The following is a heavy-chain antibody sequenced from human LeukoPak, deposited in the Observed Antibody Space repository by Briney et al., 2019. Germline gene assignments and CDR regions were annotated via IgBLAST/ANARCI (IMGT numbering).Heavy chain of an antibody. V-gene: IGHV3-23*01. CDR3: AKDSHQVHAFDI. Sequence: PGGSLRLSCAASGFTFSSYGMSWVRQAPGKGLEWVSAISGSGGSTYYADSVKGRFTISRDNSKNTLYLQMNSLRAEDTAVYYCAKDSHQVHAFDIWGQGTMVTVSS. J-gene: IGHJ3*02. CDR1: GFTFSSYG. D-gene: IGHD2-2*01. CDR2: ISGSGGST.